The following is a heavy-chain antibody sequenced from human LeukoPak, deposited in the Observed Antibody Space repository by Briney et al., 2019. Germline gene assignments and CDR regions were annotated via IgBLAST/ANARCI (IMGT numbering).Heavy chain of an antibody. CDR1: GFIFEEYG. V-gene: IGHV3-20*04. CDR3: ARGSSFHNY. D-gene: IGHD6-6*01. J-gene: IGHJ4*02. CDR2: INGNGGSR. Sequence: TGGSLRLSCVASGFIFEEYGMTWVRQAPGKGLEWVSGINGNGGSRGYAASVKGRFTISRVNANNSLYLQMNSLRAEDTALYYCARGSSFHNYWGQGTLVTVSS.